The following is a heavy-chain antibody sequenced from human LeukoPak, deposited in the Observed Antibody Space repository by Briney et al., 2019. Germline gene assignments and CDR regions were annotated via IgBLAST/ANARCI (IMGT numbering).Heavy chain of an antibody. CDR2: ITDSGDGT. V-gene: IGHV3-23*01. CDR1: GFSFSSFW. J-gene: IGHJ4*02. D-gene: IGHD2-15*01. Sequence: GGSLRLSCAASGFSFSSFWMGWVRQAPGKGLEWVSSITDSGDGTYYADSVKGRFTISRDDFKNTLYLQMNSLRAEDTAVYYCAKDSPVATRWGQGTLVTVSS. CDR3: AKDSPVATR.